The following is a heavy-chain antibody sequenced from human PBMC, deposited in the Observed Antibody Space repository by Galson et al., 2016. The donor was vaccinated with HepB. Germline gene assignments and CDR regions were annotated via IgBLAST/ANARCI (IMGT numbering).Heavy chain of an antibody. J-gene: IGHJ5*02. CDR3: ARANYNWNYVGWCDP. Sequence: QSGAEVKKPGESLKISCKGSGYSFTNYWIGWVRQMPGKGLEWMGIIYPGDSETRYSPSFQGQVTISVDKSISTAYLQWSSLKAPDTAMYYCARANYNWNYVGWCDPWGQGTLVPVSS. CDR2: IYPGDSET. V-gene: IGHV5-51*01. CDR1: GYSFTNYW. D-gene: IGHD1-7*01.